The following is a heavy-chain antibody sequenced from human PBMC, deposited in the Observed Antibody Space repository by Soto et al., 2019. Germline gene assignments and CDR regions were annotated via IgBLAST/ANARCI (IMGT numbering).Heavy chain of an antibody. CDR1: GGTFSTYT. J-gene: IGHJ5*02. D-gene: IGHD3-16*02. Sequence: QVQLVQSGAEVKKPGSSMKVSCKASGGTFSTYTISWVRQAPRQGLQWMGGVIPIVGTVTYAQKFQGRFTMTTDTSTSTAYMELRSLTSDDTAVYYCARVWGSYRAPSGGAGFDPWGQGTLVTVSS. CDR2: VIPIVGTV. V-gene: IGHV1-69*06. CDR3: ARVWGSYRAPSGGAGFDP.